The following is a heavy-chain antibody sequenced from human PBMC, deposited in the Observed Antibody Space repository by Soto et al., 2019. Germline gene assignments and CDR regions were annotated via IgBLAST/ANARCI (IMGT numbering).Heavy chain of an antibody. D-gene: IGHD3-10*01. Sequence: PWLSMKIPWNGAGCSFTSYCIGWVRKIPGKSLEWMGINYPGDSDTRYSPSFQGQVTNSGDKSISTAYLQWSSLKASDIAMYYCARLEGSGSYYNGRRYDYSYGMDVWGQGTTVTVSS. V-gene: IGHV5-51*01. J-gene: IGHJ6*02. CDR1: GCSFTSYC. CDR3: ARLEGSGSYYNGRRYDYSYGMDV. CDR2: NYPGDSDT.